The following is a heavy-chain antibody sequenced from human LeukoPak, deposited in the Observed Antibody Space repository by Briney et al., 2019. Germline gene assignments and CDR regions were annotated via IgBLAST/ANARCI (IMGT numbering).Heavy chain of an antibody. CDR2: ISGSGGST. CDR1: GFTFSNAW. V-gene: IGHV3-21*01. Sequence: GGSLRLSCAASGFTFSNAWMSWVRQAPGKGLEWVSAISGSGGSTYYADSVEGRFTISRDNAKNSLYLQMNSLRAEDTAVYYCARYWGSGSLDYWGQGTLVTVSS. J-gene: IGHJ4*02. CDR3: ARYWGSGSLDY. D-gene: IGHD3-10*01.